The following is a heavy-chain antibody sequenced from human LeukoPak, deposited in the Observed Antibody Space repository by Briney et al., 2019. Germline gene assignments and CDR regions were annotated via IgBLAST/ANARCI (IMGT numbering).Heavy chain of an antibody. J-gene: IGHJ4*02. D-gene: IGHD2-15*01. CDR1: GFTFSSYS. V-gene: IGHV3-21*01. CDR3: ARVVDATPNFDY. Sequence: GGSLRLSCAASGFTFSSYSMNWVRHAPGKGLELVSSISSSSSYIYYSDSVKGRFTISRDHAKHSLSLKRNSLRAEDTAVYYCARVVDATPNFDYWGQGTLVTVSS. CDR2: ISSSSSYI.